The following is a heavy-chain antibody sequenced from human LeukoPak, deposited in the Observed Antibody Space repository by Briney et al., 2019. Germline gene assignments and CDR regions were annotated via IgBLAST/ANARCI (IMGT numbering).Heavy chain of an antibody. CDR1: GLTFGDYA. V-gene: IGHV3-49*03. J-gene: IGHJ4*02. D-gene: IGHD3-9*01. CDR2: IRSKAYGGTT. Sequence: PGGSLRLSCTASGLTFGDYAMSWFRQAPGKGLEWVGLIRSKAYGGTTEYAASVKGRFTISRDDSKSIAYLQMNSLKTEDTAVYYCTRGGLDSGDYYDILTGYYLYYFDYWGQGTLVTVSS. CDR3: TRGGLDSGDYYDILTGYYLYYFDY.